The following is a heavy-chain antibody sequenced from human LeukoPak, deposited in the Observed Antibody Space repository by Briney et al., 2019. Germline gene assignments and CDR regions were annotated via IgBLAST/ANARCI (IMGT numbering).Heavy chain of an antibody. D-gene: IGHD3-10*01. CDR1: GGTFSSYA. J-gene: IGHJ3*02. V-gene: IGHV1-69*05. CDR2: IIPIFGTA. CDR3: ARAPSYYGSGSYYSGI. Sequence: SVKVSCKAPGGTFSSYAISWVRQAPGQGLEWMGGIIPIFGTANYAQKFQGRVTITTDESTSTAYMELSSLRSEDTAVYYCARAPSYYGSGSYYSGIWAPGTMVTVSS.